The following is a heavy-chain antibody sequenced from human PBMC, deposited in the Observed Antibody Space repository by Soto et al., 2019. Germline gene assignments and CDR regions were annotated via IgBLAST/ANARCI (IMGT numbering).Heavy chain of an antibody. CDR2: INHSGST. CDR3: ARGYGSGSYYNVGNYYYYGMDV. CDR1: GGSFSGYY. V-gene: IGHV4-34*01. J-gene: IGHJ6*02. D-gene: IGHD3-10*01. Sequence: SETLSLTCAVYGGSFSGYYWSWFRQPPGKGLEWIGEINHSGSTNYNPSLRSRVTISVDTSKNQLSLKLSSVTAADTAVYYCARGYGSGSYYNVGNYYYYGMDVWGQGTTVTVSS.